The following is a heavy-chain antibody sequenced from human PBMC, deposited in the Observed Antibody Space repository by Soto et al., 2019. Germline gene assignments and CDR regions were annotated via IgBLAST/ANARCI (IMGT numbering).Heavy chain of an antibody. CDR2: VNGGGDST. Sequence: PGGSLRLSCTASGFTFSSFGMTWVRQAPGKGLEWVSTVNGGGDSTHYADSVKGRFSIFRDNSKNTVYLQMNSLRAEDSAIYHCVKDVGYGFILYDFWGQGTLVTV. V-gene: IGHV3-23*01. CDR3: VKDVGYGFILYDF. J-gene: IGHJ4*02. D-gene: IGHD3-16*01. CDR1: GFTFSSFG.